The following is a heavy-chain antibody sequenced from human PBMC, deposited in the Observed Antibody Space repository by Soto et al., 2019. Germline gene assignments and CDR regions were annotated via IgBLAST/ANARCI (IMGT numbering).Heavy chain of an antibody. D-gene: IGHD4-17*01. CDR3: VKDRWATVTTATPFAY. V-gene: IGHV3-64D*06. CDR2: ISSNGGST. J-gene: IGHJ4*02. CDR1: GFTFSSYA. Sequence: PGGSLRLSCSASGFTFSSYAMHWVRQAPGKGLEYVSAISSNGGSTYYADSVKGRFTISRDNSKNTLYLQMSSLRAEDTAVYYCVKDRWATVTTATPFAYRGQRTLVTVSS.